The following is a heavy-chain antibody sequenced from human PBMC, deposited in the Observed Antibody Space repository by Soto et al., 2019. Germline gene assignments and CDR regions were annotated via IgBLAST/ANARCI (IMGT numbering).Heavy chain of an antibody. CDR3: ARARRSSSLRGHYYGMDV. D-gene: IGHD6-6*01. J-gene: IGHJ6*02. Sequence: ASVKVSCKASGYTFTGYYMHWVRQAPGQGLEWMGWINPNSGGTNYAQKFQGWVTMTRDTSISTAYMELSRLRSDDTAVYYCARARRSSSLRGHYYGMDVWGQGTTVTVSS. V-gene: IGHV1-2*04. CDR2: INPNSGGT. CDR1: GYTFTGYY.